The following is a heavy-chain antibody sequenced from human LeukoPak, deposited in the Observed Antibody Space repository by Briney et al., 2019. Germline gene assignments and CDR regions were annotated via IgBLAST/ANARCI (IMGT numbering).Heavy chain of an antibody. CDR1: GGTFSSYA. CDR3: ARGGVTMALNWFDP. Sequence: SVKVCCKASGGTFSSYAISWVRQAPGQGLEWMGGIIPIFGTANYAQQFQGRVTITADKSTSTAYMELSSLRSEDTAVYYCARGGVTMALNWFDPWGQGTLVTVSS. D-gene: IGHD3-10*01. J-gene: IGHJ5*02. CDR2: IIPIFGTA. V-gene: IGHV1-69*06.